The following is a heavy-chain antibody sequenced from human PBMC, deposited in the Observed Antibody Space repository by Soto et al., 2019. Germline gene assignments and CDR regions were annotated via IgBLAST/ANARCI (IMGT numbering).Heavy chain of an antibody. V-gene: IGHV4-59*01. CDR1: GGSISSYY. D-gene: IGHD2-2*01. Sequence: SETLSLTCTVSGGSISSYYWSWIRQPPGKGLEWIGYIYYSGSTNYNPSLKSRVTISVDTSKNQFSLKLSSVTAADTAVYYCARGELYCSSTSCPRHPQNAFDIWGQGTMVTVSS. CDR3: ARGELYCSSTSCPRHPQNAFDI. J-gene: IGHJ3*02. CDR2: IYYSGST.